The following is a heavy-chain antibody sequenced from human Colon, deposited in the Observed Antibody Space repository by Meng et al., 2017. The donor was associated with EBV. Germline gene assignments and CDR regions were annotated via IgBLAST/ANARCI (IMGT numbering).Heavy chain of an antibody. Sequence: GPGLVKPSTTLSLTSTVSGASVATGRYYWSWIRQPPGKGLEWIAYIYYIGGTNYNPSLKSRLTISLDTSKNQFSLSLRSVTAADTAVYYCARVSGRSFDPWGQGTLVTVSS. J-gene: IGHJ5*02. D-gene: IGHD3-10*01. V-gene: IGHV4-61*01. CDR2: IYYIGGT. CDR3: ARVSGRSFDP. CDR1: GASVATGRYY.